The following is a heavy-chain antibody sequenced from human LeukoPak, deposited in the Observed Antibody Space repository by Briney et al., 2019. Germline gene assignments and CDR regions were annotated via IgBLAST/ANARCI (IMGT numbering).Heavy chain of an antibody. V-gene: IGHV4-59*01. J-gene: IGHJ6*02. CDR1: GGSISSYY. CDR3: ARDHGGGPRYYYYYGMDV. D-gene: IGHD4-23*01. CDR2: IYYSGST. Sequence: SETLSLTCTVSGGSISSYYWSWIRQPPGKGLEWIGYIYYSGSTNYNPSLKSRVTISVDTSKNQFSLKLSSVTAADTAVYYCARDHGGGPRYYYYYGMDVWGQGTTVTVSS.